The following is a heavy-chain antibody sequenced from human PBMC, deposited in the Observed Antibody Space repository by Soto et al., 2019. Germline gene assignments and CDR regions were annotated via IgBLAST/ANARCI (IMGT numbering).Heavy chain of an antibody. CDR2: INKDGSYR. CDR1: GFTFSDEW. D-gene: IGHD1-1*01. CDR3: ARGALEPFDY. J-gene: IGHJ4*02. Sequence: EVQLVESGGGLVQPGGSLRLSCATSGFTFSDEWMHWVRQAPGKGLVWVSRINKDGSYRNYADFVEGRFTIFRDDAKSQLYLQLDRLRVEDTAVYYCARGALEPFDYLGQGALVTVSP. V-gene: IGHV3-74*01.